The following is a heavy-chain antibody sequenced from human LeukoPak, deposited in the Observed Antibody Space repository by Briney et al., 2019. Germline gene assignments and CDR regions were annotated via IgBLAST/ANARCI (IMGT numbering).Heavy chain of an antibody. V-gene: IGHV2-5*01. Sequence: SGPTLVNPTQTLTLTCTFSGFSLSTSGVGVGWIRQPPEKALEWLALIYWNDDKRYSPSLKSRLTITKDTSKNQVVLTMTNMDPVDTATYYCAHMEGAAYDGSGYYPFDYWGQGTLVTVSS. CDR1: GFSLSTSGVG. J-gene: IGHJ4*02. D-gene: IGHD3-22*01. CDR2: IYWNDDK. CDR3: AHMEGAAYDGSGYYPFDY.